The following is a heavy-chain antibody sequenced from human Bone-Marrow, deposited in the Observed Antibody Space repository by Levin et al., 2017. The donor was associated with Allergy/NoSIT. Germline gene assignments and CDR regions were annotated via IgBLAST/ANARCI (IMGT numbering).Heavy chain of an antibody. D-gene: IGHD2/OR15-2a*01. CDR2: INHSGST. CDR1: GGSFSGYY. Sequence: SQTLSLTCAVYGGSFSGYYWSWIRQPPGKGLEWIGEINHSGSTNYNPSLKSRVTISVDTSKNQFSLKLSSVTAADTAVYYCARGGPYKSPGWYYFINAFDIWGQGTMVTVSS. J-gene: IGHJ3*02. V-gene: IGHV4-34*01. CDR3: ARGGPYKSPGWYYFINAFDI.